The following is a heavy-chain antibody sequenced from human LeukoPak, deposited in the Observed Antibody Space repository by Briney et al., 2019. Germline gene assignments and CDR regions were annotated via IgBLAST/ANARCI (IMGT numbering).Heavy chain of an antibody. CDR1: GFTFSSYA. D-gene: IGHD5-18*01. CDR2: ISYDGSNK. J-gene: IGHJ4*02. Sequence: GGSLRLSCAASGFTFSSYAMHWVRQAPGKGLEWVAVISYDGSNKYYADSVKGRFTISRDNSKNTVSLQMNSLRAEDTAVYYCANGYTYGQNWGQGTLVTVSS. V-gene: IGHV3-30-3*01. CDR3: ANGYTYGQN.